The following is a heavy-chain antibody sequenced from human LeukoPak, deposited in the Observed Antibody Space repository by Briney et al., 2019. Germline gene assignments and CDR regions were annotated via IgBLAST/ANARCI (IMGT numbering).Heavy chain of an antibody. D-gene: IGHD1-26*01. Sequence: GGSLRLSCAASGFTFRSYAMTWVRQAPEEGLDWVSAISSSGGDAYYADSVKGRFTISRDNSKNTLSLQMNSLRPEDTAVYYCAKVLSGTYGTKVDYWGQGTLVTVSS. CDR2: ISSSGGDA. CDR1: GFTFRSYA. V-gene: IGHV3-23*01. CDR3: AKVLSGTYGTKVDY. J-gene: IGHJ4*02.